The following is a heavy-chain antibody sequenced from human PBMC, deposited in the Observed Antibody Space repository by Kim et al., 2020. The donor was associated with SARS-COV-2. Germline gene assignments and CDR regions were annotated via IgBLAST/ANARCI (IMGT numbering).Heavy chain of an antibody. CDR2: INHSGST. J-gene: IGHJ4*02. D-gene: IGHD3-10*01. CDR1: GGSFSGYY. CDR3: ARGAAVGSGSYYPPRLFRTPAFFDY. V-gene: IGHV4-34*01. Sequence: SETLSLTCAVYGGSFSGYYWSWIRQPPGKGLEWIGEINHSGSTNYNPSLKSRVTISVDTSKNQFSLKLSSVTAADTAVYYCARGAAVGSGSYYPPRLFRTPAFFDYWGQGTLVTVSS.